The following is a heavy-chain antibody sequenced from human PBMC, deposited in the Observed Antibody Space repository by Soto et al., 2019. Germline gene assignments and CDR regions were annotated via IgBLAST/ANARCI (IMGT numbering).Heavy chain of an antibody. J-gene: IGHJ5*02. CDR3: ATSDPNSSGWYGPWFDP. Sequence: ASVKVSFKVSGYTLTELSMHWVRQAPGKGLEWMGGFDPEDGETIYAQKFQGRVTMTEDTSTDTAYMELSSLRSEDTAVYYCATSDPNSSGWYGPWFDPWGQGTLVTVSS. D-gene: IGHD6-19*01. CDR1: GYTLTELS. CDR2: FDPEDGET. V-gene: IGHV1-24*01.